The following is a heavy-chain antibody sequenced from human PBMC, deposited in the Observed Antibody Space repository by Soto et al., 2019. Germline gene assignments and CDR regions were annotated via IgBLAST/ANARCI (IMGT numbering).Heavy chain of an antibody. Sequence: PXGSLRLSCAASGFTFSSYGMHWVRQAPGKGLEWVAVISCDGSNKYYADSVKGRFTISRDNSKNTLYLQMNSLRAEDTAVYYCAQDGAASVFFPYYFDHWGQGTLVTVSS. CDR1: GFTFSSYG. D-gene: IGHD6-13*01. V-gene: IGHV3-30*18. J-gene: IGHJ4*02. CDR2: ISCDGSNK. CDR3: AQDGAASVFFPYYFDH.